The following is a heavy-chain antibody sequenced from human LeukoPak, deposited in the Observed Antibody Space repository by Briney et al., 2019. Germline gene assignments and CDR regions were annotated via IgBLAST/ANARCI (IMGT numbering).Heavy chain of an antibody. CDR3: ARDGVVVPAAIGYYYYGMDV. CDR2: IIPILGIA. J-gene: IGHJ6*02. V-gene: IGHV1-69*04. CDR1: GGTFSSYT. D-gene: IGHD2-2*01. Sequence: ASVKVSCKASGGTFSSYTISWVRQAPGQGLEWMGRIIPILGIANYAQKFQGRVTITAGKSTSTTYMELSSLRSEDTAVYYCARDGVVVPAAIGYYYYGMDVWGQGTTVTVSS.